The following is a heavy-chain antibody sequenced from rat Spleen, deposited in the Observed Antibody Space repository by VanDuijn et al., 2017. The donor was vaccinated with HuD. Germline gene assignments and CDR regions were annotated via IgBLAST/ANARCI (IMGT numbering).Heavy chain of an antibody. CDR3: AVAGYGY. Sequence: EVQLVESGGLVQPGRSLKLSCVASGFTFNNYWMTWIRQAPGKALEWVSSFSSDGFNTYYPDAVKGRFTIIRANSENTVYLQMNSLRSEDTATNYCAVAGYGYWGQGVMVTVSS. J-gene: IGHJ2*01. CDR1: GFTFNNYW. D-gene: IGHD4-3*01. V-gene: IGHV5-58*01. CDR2: FSSDGFNT.